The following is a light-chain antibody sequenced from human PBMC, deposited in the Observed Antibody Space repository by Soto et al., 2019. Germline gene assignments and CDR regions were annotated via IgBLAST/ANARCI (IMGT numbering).Light chain of an antibody. CDR2: EGT. CDR1: SSDVVNDLL. Sequence: QSALTQPASVSGSPGQSITISCTGTSSDVVNDLLVSWYQQQPGKAPKLMIYEGTKRPAGVSDRFSGSKSGNTASLTISGLQAEDEADYYCCSYAGSSLYVFGTGTKLTVL. J-gene: IGLJ1*01. V-gene: IGLV2-23*01. CDR3: CSYAGSSLYV.